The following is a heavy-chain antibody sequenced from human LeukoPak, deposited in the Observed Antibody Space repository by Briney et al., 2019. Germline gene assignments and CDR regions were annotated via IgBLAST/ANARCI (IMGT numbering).Heavy chain of an antibody. Sequence: GASVTVSCTASGYTFTSYYMHWVRQAPGQGLEWMGIINPSGGSTSYAQKLQGRVTMTRDTSTSTVYMELSSLRSEDTAVYYCARADYSSGSYASGAFDIWGQGTMVTVSS. V-gene: IGHV1-46*01. CDR2: INPSGGST. CDR3: ARADYSSGSYASGAFDI. J-gene: IGHJ3*02. D-gene: IGHD3-10*01. CDR1: GYTFTSYY.